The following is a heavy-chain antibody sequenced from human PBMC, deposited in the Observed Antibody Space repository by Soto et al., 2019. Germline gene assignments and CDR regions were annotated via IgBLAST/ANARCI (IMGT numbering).Heavy chain of an antibody. J-gene: IGHJ4*02. Sequence: QVQLVQSGAEVKKPGASVKVSCKASGYTFTTYDINWVRQATGQGLEWMGWVNPDSGNAGYAQRFQGRVTMTRNTSTTTAYMELSSLRSEDTAVYYCARGRGTYYSDWGSYKHFDYWGQGTLVTVSS. CDR2: VNPDSGNA. CDR1: GYTFTTYD. V-gene: IGHV1-8*01. CDR3: ARGRGTYYSDWGSYKHFDY. D-gene: IGHD3-10*01.